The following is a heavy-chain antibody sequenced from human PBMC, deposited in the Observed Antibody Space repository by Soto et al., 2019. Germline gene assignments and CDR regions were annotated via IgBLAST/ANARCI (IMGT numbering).Heavy chain of an antibody. CDR2: IYPGDSDT. CDR3: ARTAAAGKYYYGVDV. Sequence: PGESLKISCKGSGYSFTSYWIGWVRQMPGKGLEWMGIIYPGDSDTRYSPSFQGQVTISADKSISTAYLQWSSLKASDTAMYYCARTAAAGKYYYGVDVWGQGTTLTVSS. J-gene: IGHJ6*02. D-gene: IGHD6-13*01. V-gene: IGHV5-51*01. CDR1: GYSFTSYW.